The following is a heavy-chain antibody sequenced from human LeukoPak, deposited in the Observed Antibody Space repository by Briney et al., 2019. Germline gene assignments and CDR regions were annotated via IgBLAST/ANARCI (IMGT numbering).Heavy chain of an antibody. CDR2: IYYSVST. CDR3: AMSNLLWFGESVDSGFDH. D-gene: IGHD3-10*01. Sequence: SETLSLTCTVSGGSFSPYYWSWIRRPPRKGLGWSGDIYYSVSTNSNPPPTTRVTISLDTSTSQFSLKLCSVTPPDTAVYYCAMSNLLWFGESVDSGFDHWGQGTLVTVSS. CDR1: GGSFSPYY. J-gene: IGHJ4*02. V-gene: IGHV4-59*08.